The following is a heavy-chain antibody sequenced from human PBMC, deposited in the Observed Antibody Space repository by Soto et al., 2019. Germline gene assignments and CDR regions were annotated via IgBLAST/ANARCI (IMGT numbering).Heavy chain of an antibody. D-gene: IGHD6-19*01. Sequence: ASVKVSCKASGYTFTSYGISWVRQAPGQGLEWMGWISAYNGNTNYAQKLQGRVTMTTDTSTSTAYMGLRSLRSDDTAVYYCAREFSHSSGWYTPSPYYYFDYRGQRTLVTVSS. CDR2: ISAYNGNT. J-gene: IGHJ4*02. CDR1: GYTFTSYG. V-gene: IGHV1-18*01. CDR3: AREFSHSSGWYTPSPYYYFDY.